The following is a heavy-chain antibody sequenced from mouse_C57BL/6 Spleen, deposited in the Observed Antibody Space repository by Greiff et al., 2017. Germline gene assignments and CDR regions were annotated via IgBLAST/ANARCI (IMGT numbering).Heavy chain of an antibody. V-gene: IGHV1-22*01. CDR2: INPNNGGT. CDR1: GYTFTDYN. Sequence: VQLKESGPELVKPGASVKMSCKASGYTFTDYNMHWVKQSHGKSLEWIGYINPNNGGTSYNQKFKGKATLTVNKSSSTAYMELRSLTSEDSAVYYCARDGNYVRAWFAYWGQGTLVTVSA. D-gene: IGHD2-1*01. J-gene: IGHJ3*01. CDR3: ARDGNYVRAWFAY.